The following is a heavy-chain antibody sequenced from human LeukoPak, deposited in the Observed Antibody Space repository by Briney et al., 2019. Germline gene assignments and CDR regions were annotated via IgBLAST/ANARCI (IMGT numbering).Heavy chain of an antibody. Sequence: EGSLRLSCAASGFTFDDYGMSWVRQARGKGLDGVSGINWYGGSTDYADSVNGGITISREKAKKSLYLQMNSLRAEDTALYYCARRMDGSGSYYMGGNWFDRWGQGTLVTVSS. V-gene: IGHV3-20*04. CDR3: ARRMDGSGSYYMGGNWFDR. CDR2: INWYGGST. D-gene: IGHD3-10*01. J-gene: IGHJ5*02. CDR1: GFTFDDYG.